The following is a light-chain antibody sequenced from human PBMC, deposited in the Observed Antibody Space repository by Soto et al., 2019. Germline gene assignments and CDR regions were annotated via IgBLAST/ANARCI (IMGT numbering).Light chain of an antibody. CDR3: SSYTSSSLYV. CDR2: DVS. Sequence: QSALTQPASVSGSPGQSITISCTGTSSDVGGYNYVSWYQQHPGEAPKLMIYDVSNRPSGVSNRFSGSKSGNTASLTISGPQAEDEADYYCSSYTSSSLYVFGTGTKLTVL. V-gene: IGLV2-14*01. J-gene: IGLJ1*01. CDR1: SSDVGGYNY.